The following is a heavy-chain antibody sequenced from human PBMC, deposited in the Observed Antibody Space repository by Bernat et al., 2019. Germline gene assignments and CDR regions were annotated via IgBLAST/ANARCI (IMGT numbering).Heavy chain of an antibody. CDR2: IWYDGSNK. D-gene: IGHD3-16*01. J-gene: IGHJ6*02. CDR3: AREGHYLLYYYYGMDV. CDR1: GFTFSSYG. Sequence: QVQLVESGGGVVQPGRSLRLSCAASGFTFSSYGMHWVRQAPGKGLEWVAVIWYDGSNKYYADSVKGRFTIARDNSKNTLYLQMNSLRAEDTAVYYCAREGHYLLYYYYGMDVWGQGTTVTVS. V-gene: IGHV3-33*01.